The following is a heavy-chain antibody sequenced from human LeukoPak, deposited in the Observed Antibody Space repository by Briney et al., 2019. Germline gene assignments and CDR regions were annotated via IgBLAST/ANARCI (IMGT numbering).Heavy chain of an antibody. D-gene: IGHD2-8*01. CDR3: ARAPGVRYYYYMDV. Sequence: GGSLRLSCAASGFTFNSYGMHWVRQAPGKGLEWVAFIRYDGGNKYYADSLKGRFTIFRDNSKNTLYLQMNSLRAEDTALYYCARAPGVRYYYYMDVWGKGTTVTVSS. CDR2: IRYDGGNK. J-gene: IGHJ6*03. V-gene: IGHV3-30*02. CDR1: GFTFNSYG.